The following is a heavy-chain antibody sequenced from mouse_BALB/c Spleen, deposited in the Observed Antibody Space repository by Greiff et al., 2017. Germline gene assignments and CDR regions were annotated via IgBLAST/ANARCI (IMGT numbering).Heavy chain of an antibody. CDR2: ISSGGST. Sequence: EVQVVESGGGLVKPGGSLKLSCAASGFTFSSYAMSWVRQTPEKRLEWVASISSGGSTYYPDSVKGRFTISRDNARNILYLQMSSVRSEDTAMYYCARGSPDGYYPHYYAMDYWGEGTSVTVSS. J-gene: IGHJ4*01. V-gene: IGHV5-6-5*01. CDR3: ARGSPDGYYPHYYAMDY. CDR1: GFTFSSYA. D-gene: IGHD2-3*01.